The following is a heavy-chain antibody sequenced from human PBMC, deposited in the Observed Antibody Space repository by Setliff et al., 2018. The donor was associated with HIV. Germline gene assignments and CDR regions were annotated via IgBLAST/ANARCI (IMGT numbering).Heavy chain of an antibody. D-gene: IGHD2-15*01. CDR1: GFTFSSYS. CDR3: ASLLPVDY. V-gene: IGHV3-21*04. Sequence: PGGSLRLSCAASGFTFSSYSMNWVRQAPGKGLEWVSSISSSSSYIYYADSVKGRFTISRDNAKNSLYLQVSSLRAEDTAVYYCASLLPVDYWGQGTLVTVSS. CDR2: ISSSSSYI. J-gene: IGHJ4*02.